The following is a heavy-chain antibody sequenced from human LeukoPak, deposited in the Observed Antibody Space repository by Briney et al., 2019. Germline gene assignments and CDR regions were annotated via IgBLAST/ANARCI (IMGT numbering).Heavy chain of an antibody. CDR1: GGSISSGSYY. CDR3: ARGFDEYSNYYYYYMDV. CDR2: IYTSGST. J-gene: IGHJ6*03. V-gene: IGHV4-61*02. D-gene: IGHD4-11*01. Sequence: PSETLSLTCTVSGGSISSGSYYWSWIRQPAGKGLERIGRIYTSGSTNYNPSPKSRVTISVDTSKNQFSLKLSSVTAADTAVYYCARGFDEYSNYYYYYMDVWGKGTTVTVSS.